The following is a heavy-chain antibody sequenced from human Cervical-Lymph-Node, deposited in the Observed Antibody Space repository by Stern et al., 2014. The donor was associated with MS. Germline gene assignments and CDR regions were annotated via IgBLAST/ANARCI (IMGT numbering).Heavy chain of an antibody. Sequence: VHLVESGAEVKKPGSSVKVSCQTSGGTFSTFAIGWVRQAPGQGLEWMGGITPLFDATNYAQKFQGRLTITADESTRTAYMELSSLRPDDTAKYYCARGDSEAPFYYFDYWGQGTLVTVSS. V-gene: IGHV1-69*01. CDR3: ARGDSEAPFYYFDY. D-gene: IGHD2-21*01. J-gene: IGHJ4*02. CDR1: GGTFSTFA. CDR2: ITPLFDAT.